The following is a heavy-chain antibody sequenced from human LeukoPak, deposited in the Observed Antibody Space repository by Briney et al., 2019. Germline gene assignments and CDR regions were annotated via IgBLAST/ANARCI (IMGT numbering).Heavy chain of an antibody. CDR3: ARDRTMVRGVTDY. V-gene: IGHV3-21*01. J-gene: IGHJ4*02. D-gene: IGHD3-10*01. CDR2: ISSSSSYI. Sequence: GGSLRLSCAASAFSFSNYGMHWVRQAPGKGLEWVSSISSSSSYIYYADSVKGRFTISRDNAKNSLYLQMNSLRAEDTAVYYCARDRTMVRGVTDYWGQGTLVTVSS. CDR1: AFSFSNYG.